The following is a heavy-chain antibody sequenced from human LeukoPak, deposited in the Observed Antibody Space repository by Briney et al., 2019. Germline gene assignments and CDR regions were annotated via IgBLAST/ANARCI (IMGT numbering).Heavy chain of an antibody. D-gene: IGHD3-10*01. Sequence: GGSLRLSCAASGFTFTNAWMSWVRQAPGKGLEWFGRIKSKTDGGTTDYSTPVKGRFTISRDDSKNTLYLQMNSLKTEDTAVYYCTTGPFDYYGSASYLANGMDVWGQGNTVTVSS. CDR3: TTGPFDYYGSASYLANGMDV. CDR2: IKSKTDGGTT. CDR1: GFTFTNAW. V-gene: IGHV3-15*01. J-gene: IGHJ6*02.